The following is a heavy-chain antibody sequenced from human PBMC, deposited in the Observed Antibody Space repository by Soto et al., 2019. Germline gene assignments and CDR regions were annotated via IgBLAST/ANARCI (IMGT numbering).Heavy chain of an antibody. V-gene: IGHV2-5*01. CDR3: AHSLITMVRGVDLNWFDP. CDR2: IYWNDDK. J-gene: IGHJ5*02. CDR1: GFSLSTSGVG. D-gene: IGHD3-10*01. Sequence: ESGPTLVNPTQTLTLTCTFSGFSLSTSGVGVGWIRQPPGKALEWLALIYWNDDKRYSPSLKSRLTITKDTSKNQVVLTMTNMDPVDTATYYCAHSLITMVRGVDLNWFDPWGQGTLVTVSS.